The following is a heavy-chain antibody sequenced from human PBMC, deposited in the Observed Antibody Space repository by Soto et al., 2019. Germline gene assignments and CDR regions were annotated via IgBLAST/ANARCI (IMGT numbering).Heavy chain of an antibody. CDR1: GFAVSSSY. J-gene: IGHJ4*02. V-gene: IGHV3-66*01. CDR2: IYIGGDT. Sequence: EVQLVESGGGLVQPGGSLRLSCAASGFAVSSSYMTWVRQAPGRGLEWVSVIYIGGDTYYADSVKGRFIISRDNSENTLYLHMNSLRDEDTAVYYCATGVNYRPILGWCQGTLVTVSS. D-gene: IGHD3-16*01. CDR3: ATGVNYRPILG.